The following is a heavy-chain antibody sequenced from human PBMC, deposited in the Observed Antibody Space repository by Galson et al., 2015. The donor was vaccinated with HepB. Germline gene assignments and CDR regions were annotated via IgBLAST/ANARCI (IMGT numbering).Heavy chain of an antibody. CDR1: GYTFTSYA. CDR2: INAGNGNT. D-gene: IGHD6-19*01. Sequence: SVKVSCKASGYTFTSYAMHWVRQAPGQRLEWMGWINAGNGNTKYSQRFQGRVTITRDTSASTAYMELSSLRSEDTAVYYCAREYSSGWYDYWGQGTLVTVSS. J-gene: IGHJ4*02. CDR3: AREYSSGWYDY. V-gene: IGHV1-3*01.